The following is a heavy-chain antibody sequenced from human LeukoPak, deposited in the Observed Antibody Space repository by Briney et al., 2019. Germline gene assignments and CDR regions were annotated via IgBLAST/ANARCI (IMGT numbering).Heavy chain of an antibody. D-gene: IGHD3-22*01. Sequence: ASVNVSCEASVYTFTSYDVNCVRQAPGQGFEWGEWMNPNSGNTGYAQKFQGRVTVTRNTSISTAYMELSSLRSEDTAVYYCARGALYDSSGYDYWGQGTLVTVSS. CDR3: ARGALYDSSGYDY. V-gene: IGHV1-8*01. J-gene: IGHJ4*02. CDR1: VYTFTSYD. CDR2: MNPNSGNT.